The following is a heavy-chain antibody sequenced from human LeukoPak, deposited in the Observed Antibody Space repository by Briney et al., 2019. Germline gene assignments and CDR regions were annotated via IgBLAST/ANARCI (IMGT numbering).Heavy chain of an antibody. CDR2: IYYSGST. Sequence: PSETLSLTCTVSGGSISSYYWSWIRQPPGKGLEWIGYIYYSGSTNYNPSLKSRVTMSVDTSKNQFSLKLSSVTAADTAVYYCARDPYYLLETGGFDYWGQGTLVTVSS. CDR1: GGSISSYY. V-gene: IGHV4-59*12. J-gene: IGHJ4*02. D-gene: IGHD1-26*01. CDR3: ARDPYYLLETGGFDY.